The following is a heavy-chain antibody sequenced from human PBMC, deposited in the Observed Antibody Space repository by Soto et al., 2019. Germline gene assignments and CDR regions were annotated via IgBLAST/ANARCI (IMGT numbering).Heavy chain of an antibody. CDR1: GFTVSSNY. Sequence: TGGSLRLSCAASGFTVSSNYMSWVRQAPGKGLEWVSVIYSGDSTYYADSVKGRFTISRDSSKNTLYLQMNTLRAEDTAVYYCARSPRGIVGTTFNIWGQGTMVTVSS. CDR2: IYSGDST. J-gene: IGHJ3*02. CDR3: ARSPRGIVGTTFNI. V-gene: IGHV3-53*01. D-gene: IGHD1-26*01.